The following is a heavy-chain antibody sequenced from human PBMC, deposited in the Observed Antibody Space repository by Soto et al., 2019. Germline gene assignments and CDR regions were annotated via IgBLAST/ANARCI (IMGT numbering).Heavy chain of an antibody. V-gene: IGHV1-69*12. Sequence: QVQLVQSGAEVKKPGSSVKVSCKASGGTFSSYAISWVRQAPGQGLEWMGGIITIFGTANYAQECQGRVTITADESTITAYMELSSLRSEDTAVYYCARDSRPYCSCGSCTRYGMDVWGQGTTVTASS. CDR1: GGTFSSYA. CDR2: IITIFGTA. J-gene: IGHJ6*02. D-gene: IGHD2-15*01. CDR3: ARDSRPYCSCGSCTRYGMDV.